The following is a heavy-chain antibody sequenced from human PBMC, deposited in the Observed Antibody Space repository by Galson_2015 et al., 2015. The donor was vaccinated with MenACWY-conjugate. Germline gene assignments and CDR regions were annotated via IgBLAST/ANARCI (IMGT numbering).Heavy chain of an antibody. CDR2: IIPIFGTA. D-gene: IGHD3-9*01. J-gene: IGHJ6*03. CDR1: GGTFSSYA. Sequence: SVKVSCKASGGTFSSYAISWVRQAPGQGLEWMGGIIPIFGTANYAQKFQGRVTITADESTSTAYMELSSLRSEDTAVYYCARGKDPYDILTGYPLSYYYYMDVWGKGTTVTVSS. V-gene: IGHV1-69*13. CDR3: ARGKDPYDILTGYPLSYYYYMDV.